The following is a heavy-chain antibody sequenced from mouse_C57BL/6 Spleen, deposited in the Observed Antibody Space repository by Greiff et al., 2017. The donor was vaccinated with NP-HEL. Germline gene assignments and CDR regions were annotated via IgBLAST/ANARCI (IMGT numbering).Heavy chain of an antibody. CDR2: ISYDGSN. CDR3: ARTREGKANYYAMDY. D-gene: IGHD1-3*01. CDR1: GYSITSGYY. V-gene: IGHV3-6*01. Sequence: EVQRVESGPGLVKPSQSLSLTCSVTGYSITSGYYWNWIRQFPGNKLEWMGYISYDGSNNYNPSLKNRISITRDTSKNQFFLKLNSVTTEDTATYYCARTREGKANYYAMDYWGQGTSVTVSS. J-gene: IGHJ4*01.